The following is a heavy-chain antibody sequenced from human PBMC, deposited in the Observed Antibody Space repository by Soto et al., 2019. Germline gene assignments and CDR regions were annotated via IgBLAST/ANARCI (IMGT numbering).Heavy chain of an antibody. CDR1: GFTIRTYA. D-gene: IGHD4-17*01. V-gene: IGHV3-23*01. Sequence: EVQLLESGGGLGQPGGSLRRSCAASGFTIRTYAMSWVRQAPGKGLEWVSGISGSGHITYYADSVKGRFTSSRDISKNTLYLQMSSLRAEETAVYHCAKSLRTTVTTGFWFDPWGQGTLGTVSS. CDR2: ISGSGHIT. J-gene: IGHJ5*02. CDR3: AKSLRTTVTTGFWFDP.